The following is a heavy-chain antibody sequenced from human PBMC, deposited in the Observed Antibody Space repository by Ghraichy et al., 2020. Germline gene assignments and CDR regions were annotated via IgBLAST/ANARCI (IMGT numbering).Heavy chain of an antibody. CDR1: GGSFSGYY. CDR2: INHSGRT. CDR3: ARGRLRGGYASHMDV. V-gene: IGHV4-34*01. D-gene: IGHD5-12*01. Sequence: SETLSLTCAVYGGSFSGYYWSWIRQPPGKGLEWIGEINHSGRTNYNPSLKSRGTRSVDTSKNQFSLKLSSVTAADTAVYYCARGRLRGGYASHMDVWGKGTTVTVSS. J-gene: IGHJ6*03.